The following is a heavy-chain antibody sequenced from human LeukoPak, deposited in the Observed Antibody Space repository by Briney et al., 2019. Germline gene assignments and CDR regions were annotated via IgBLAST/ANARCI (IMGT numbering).Heavy chain of an antibody. CDR2: IIPIFGTA. V-gene: IGHV1-69*13. CDR3: ASRRMDSSGWPQAEYFQH. J-gene: IGHJ1*01. Sequence: GASVKVPCKASGGTFSSYAISWVRQAPGQGLEWMGGIIPIFGTANYAQKFQGRVTITADESTSTAYMELSSLRSEDTTVYYCASRRMDSSGWPQAEYFQHWGQGTLATVSS. CDR1: GGTFSSYA. D-gene: IGHD6-19*01.